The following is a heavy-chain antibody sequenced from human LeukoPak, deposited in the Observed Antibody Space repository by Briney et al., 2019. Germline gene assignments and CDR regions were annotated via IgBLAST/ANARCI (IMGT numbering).Heavy chain of an antibody. CDR3: ARVDTAMVYPTYSWFDP. V-gene: IGHV4-4*07. J-gene: IGHJ5*02. CDR1: GGSISSYY. D-gene: IGHD5-18*01. CDR2: IYTSGST. Sequence: SETLSLTCTVSGGSISSYYWSWIRQPAGKGLEWIGRIYTSGSTNYNPSLKSRVTMSVDTSKNQFSLKLSSVTAADTAVYYCARVDTAMVYPTYSWFDPWGQGTLVTVSS.